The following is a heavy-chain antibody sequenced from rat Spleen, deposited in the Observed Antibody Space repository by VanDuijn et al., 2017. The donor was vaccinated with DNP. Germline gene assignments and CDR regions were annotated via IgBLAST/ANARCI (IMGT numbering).Heavy chain of an antibody. Sequence: EVQLVESGGGLVQPGRSLKLSCAASGFTFSDYYMAWVRQAPTKGLEWVAYITYDGGGTYYRDSVKGRFTISRDIAKNTLYLEMNSLRSEDMATYYCARHVLPLRVWDYWGQGVMVTVSS. CDR1: GFTFSDYY. CDR3: ARHVLPLRVWDY. D-gene: IGHD1-4*01. V-gene: IGHV5-22*01. CDR2: ITYDGGGT. J-gene: IGHJ2*01.